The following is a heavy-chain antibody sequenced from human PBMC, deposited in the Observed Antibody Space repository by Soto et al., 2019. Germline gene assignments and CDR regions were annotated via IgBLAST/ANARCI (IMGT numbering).Heavy chain of an antibody. CDR2: IYYSGST. V-gene: IGHV4-59*01. D-gene: IGHD3-10*01. CDR3: ARGGFRGVLDY. Sequence: SETLSLTCTVSGGSISPYYWTWIRQPPGKGLEWIGYIYYSGSTNYNPSLKSRVTILVDTSKNQFSLKLTSVTAADTAVYSCARGGFRGVLDYWGQGTMVTVSS. CDR1: GGSISPYY. J-gene: IGHJ4*02.